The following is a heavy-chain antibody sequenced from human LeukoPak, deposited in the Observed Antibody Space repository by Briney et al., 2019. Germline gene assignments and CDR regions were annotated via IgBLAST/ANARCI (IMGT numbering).Heavy chain of an antibody. CDR3: ARGGYDFWSGYYPGQNKFDY. D-gene: IGHD3-3*01. CDR2: INHSGST. Sequence: PSGTLSLTCAVYGGSFSGYYWSWIRQPPGKGLEWIGEINHSGSTNYNPSLKSRVTISVDTSKNQFSLKLSSVTAADTAVYYCARGGYDFWSGYYPGQNKFDYWGQETLVTVSS. CDR1: GGSFSGYY. V-gene: IGHV4-34*01. J-gene: IGHJ4*02.